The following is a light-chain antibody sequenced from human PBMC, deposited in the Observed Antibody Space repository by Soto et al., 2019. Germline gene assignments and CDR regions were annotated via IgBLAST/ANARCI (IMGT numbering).Light chain of an antibody. V-gene: IGLV1-51*01. CDR1: SSNIGGNS. Sequence: QSVLTQPPAVSAAPGEKVSISCSGSSSNIGGNSVSLYQQLPGTAPKLLIYDDYQRPSGIPDRFSGSKSVTSATLAITAFQTGDEADYYCGSWDSSLSAYVFGTGTTVTVL. CDR3: GSWDSSLSAYV. CDR2: DDY. J-gene: IGLJ1*01.